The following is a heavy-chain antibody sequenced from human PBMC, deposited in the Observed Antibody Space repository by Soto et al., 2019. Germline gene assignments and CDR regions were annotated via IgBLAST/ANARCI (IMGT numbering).Heavy chain of an antibody. D-gene: IGHD4-17*01. CDR1: GGSISSGGYY. CDR3: ARGGYGDYVYYFDY. J-gene: IGHJ4*02. CDR2: IYYSGST. V-gene: IGHV4-31*03. Sequence: TLSLTFPGSGGSISSGGYYWSWIRQPPGKGLEWIGYIYYSGSTYYNPSLKSRVTISVDTSKNQFSLKLSSVTAADTAVYYCARGGYGDYVYYFDYWGQGTLVTVSS.